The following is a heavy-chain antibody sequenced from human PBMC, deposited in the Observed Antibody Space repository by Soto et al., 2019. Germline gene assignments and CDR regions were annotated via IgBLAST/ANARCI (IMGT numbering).Heavy chain of an antibody. CDR3: ARVRSPLWFGETPYVYYFDY. V-gene: IGHV3-21*01. CDR2: ISSSSSYI. Sequence: SGGSLRLSCAASGFTFSSYSMNWVRQAPGKGLEWVSSISSSSSYIYYADSVKGRFTISRDNAKNSLYLQMNSLRAEDTAVYYCARVRSPLWFGETPYVYYFDYWGQGTLVTVSS. CDR1: GFTFSSYS. J-gene: IGHJ4*02. D-gene: IGHD3-10*01.